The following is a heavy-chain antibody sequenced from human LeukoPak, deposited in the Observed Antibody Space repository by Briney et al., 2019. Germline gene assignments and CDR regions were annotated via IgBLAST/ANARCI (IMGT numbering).Heavy chain of an antibody. J-gene: IGHJ4*02. D-gene: IGHD6-13*01. V-gene: IGHV3-23*01. CDR2: ISAGGGST. Sequence: GGSLRLSCAASGLTFKNFAMSWVRQAPGKGLFWVSGISAGGGSTYYADSVKGRFTVSRDNSRNTLYLQMNSLRAEDTAVYYCAKDAAGPEYWGQGTLVTVSS. CDR1: GLTFKNFA. CDR3: AKDAAGPEY.